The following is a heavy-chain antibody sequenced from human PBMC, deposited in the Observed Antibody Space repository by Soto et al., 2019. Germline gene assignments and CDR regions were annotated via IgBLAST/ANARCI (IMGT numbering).Heavy chain of an antibody. CDR2: ISAYNGNT. Sequence: ASVKVSCKASGYTFTSYGISWVRQAPGQGLEWMGWISAYNGNTNYAQKLQGRVTMTTETSTSTAYMELRSLRSDDTAVYYCARDFWGIVVVPAAMGWFDPWGQGTLVTVSS. CDR3: ARDFWGIVVVPAAMGWFDP. CDR1: GYTFTSYG. J-gene: IGHJ5*02. D-gene: IGHD2-2*01. V-gene: IGHV1-18*01.